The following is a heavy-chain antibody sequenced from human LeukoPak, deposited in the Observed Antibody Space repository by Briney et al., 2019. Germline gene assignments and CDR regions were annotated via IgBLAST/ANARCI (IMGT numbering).Heavy chain of an antibody. CDR1: GFTFSSYG. J-gene: IGHJ4*02. D-gene: IGHD1-26*01. CDR3: AKGGAYSTFEF. Sequence: PGGSLRLSCAASGFTFSSYGMSWVRQAPGKGLEWVSAISGSGGSTYYADSVKGRFTVSRDNSKNTLYMQLNSLRVEDTAVYYCAKGGAYSTFEFWGQGTLVTVSS. V-gene: IGHV3-23*01. CDR2: ISGSGGST.